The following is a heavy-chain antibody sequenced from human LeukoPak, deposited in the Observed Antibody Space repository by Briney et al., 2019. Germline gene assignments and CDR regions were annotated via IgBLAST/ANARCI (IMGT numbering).Heavy chain of an antibody. Sequence: GGSLRLSCAASGFTFSNNGMHWVRQAPGKGLEWVAFIRYDGSDKYYADSVKGRLTISRDNSKKTLYLQMNSLRAEDTAVYYCAKDLEVVAVAVRDYWGQGTLVTVSS. CDR2: IRYDGSDK. CDR3: AKDLEVVAVAVRDY. V-gene: IGHV3-30*02. D-gene: IGHD6-19*01. CDR1: GFTFSNNG. J-gene: IGHJ4*02.